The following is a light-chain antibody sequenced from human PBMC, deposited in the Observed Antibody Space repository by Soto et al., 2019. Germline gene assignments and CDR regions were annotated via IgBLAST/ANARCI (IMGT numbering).Light chain of an antibody. CDR2: SAS. CDR1: QGIRND. CDR3: LQDYNYPWT. J-gene: IGKJ1*01. Sequence: AIQLTQFPSSLSASVGDRVTITCRASQGIRNDLGWYQQKPGKAPKLLIYSASILQSGVPSRFSGSGSGTDFTLTISSLQPEDFATYYCLQDYNYPWTFGQGTKVDI. V-gene: IGKV1-6*01.